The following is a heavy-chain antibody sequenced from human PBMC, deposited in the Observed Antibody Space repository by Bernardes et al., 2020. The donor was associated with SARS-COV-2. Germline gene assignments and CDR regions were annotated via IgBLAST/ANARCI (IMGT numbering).Heavy chain of an antibody. V-gene: IGHV3-74*01. J-gene: IGHJ4*02. CDR1: GWTFSRFW. D-gene: IGHD6-6*01. Sequence: GGSLRVCCAASGWTFSRFWMHWVRQVPGKGLVWVSRINEDGTITDYADSVRGRFTIYRDNAKNTLFLQMNSLRADDTAVYYCARDVVGKEDFWGQGTLVTVSS. CDR2: INEDGTIT. CDR3: ARDVVGKEDF.